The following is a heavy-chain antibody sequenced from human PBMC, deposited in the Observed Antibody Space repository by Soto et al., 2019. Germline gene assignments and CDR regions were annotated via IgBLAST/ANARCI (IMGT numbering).Heavy chain of an antibody. CDR3: ARVEGCSMMHGGYYYGMDV. D-gene: IGHD3-22*01. V-gene: IGHV1-69*01. Sequence: ASVKPSCKASGGTFSSYAISWVRQAPGQGLEWMGGIIPIFGTANYAQKFQGRVTITADESTSTAYMELSSLRSEDTAVYYCARVEGCSMMHGGYYYGMDVWGQGITVTV. CDR2: IIPIFGTA. CDR1: GGTFSSYA. J-gene: IGHJ6*02.